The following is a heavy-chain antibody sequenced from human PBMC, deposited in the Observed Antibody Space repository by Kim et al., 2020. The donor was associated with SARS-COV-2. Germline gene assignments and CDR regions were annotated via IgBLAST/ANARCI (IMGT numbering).Heavy chain of an antibody. CDR3: AREFRGITMVRGVPMNPFDY. CDR1: GFTFSSYG. J-gene: IGHJ4*02. Sequence: GGSLRLSCAASGFTFSSYGMHWVRQAPGKGLEWVAVIWYDGSNKYYADSVKGRFTISRDNSKNTLYLQMNSLRAEDTAVYYCAREFRGITMVRGVPMNPFDYWGQGTLVTVSS. D-gene: IGHD3-10*01. CDR2: IWYDGSNK. V-gene: IGHV3-33*01.